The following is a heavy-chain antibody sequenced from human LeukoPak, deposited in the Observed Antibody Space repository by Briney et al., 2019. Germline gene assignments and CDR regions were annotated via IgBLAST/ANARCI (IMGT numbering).Heavy chain of an antibody. Sequence: GGSLRLSCAASGFTFSSYEMNWVRQAPGKGLEWVSYISSSGSTKYYADSVKGRFTISRDNAKNSLYLQMNSLRAEDTAVYYCARWRDYSNYRDYYYYYMDVWGKGTTVTVSS. J-gene: IGHJ6*03. D-gene: IGHD4-11*01. V-gene: IGHV3-48*03. CDR1: GFTFSSYE. CDR2: ISSSGSTK. CDR3: ARWRDYSNYRDYYYYYMDV.